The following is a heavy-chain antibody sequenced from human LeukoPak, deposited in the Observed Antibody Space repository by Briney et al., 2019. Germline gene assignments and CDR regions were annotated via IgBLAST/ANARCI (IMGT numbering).Heavy chain of an antibody. CDR2: INPNSGGT. V-gene: IGHV1-2*06. Sequence: ASVKVSCKATGYTFTGYYMHWVRQAPGQGLEWMGRINPNSGGTNYAQKFQGRVTMTRDTSISTAYMELSRLRSDDTAVYYCAREGVYCTNGVCDIPNWFDPWGQGTLVTVSS. CDR1: GYTFTGYY. J-gene: IGHJ5*02. D-gene: IGHD2-8*01. CDR3: AREGVYCTNGVCDIPNWFDP.